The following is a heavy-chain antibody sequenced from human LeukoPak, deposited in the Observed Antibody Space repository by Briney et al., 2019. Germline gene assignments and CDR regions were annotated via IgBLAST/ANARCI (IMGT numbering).Heavy chain of an antibody. CDR3: ARDTLSGRYWATRTNFDY. CDR2: ISGDGGST. J-gene: IGHJ4*02. CDR1: GVTVSSQY. V-gene: IGHV3-43*02. D-gene: IGHD1-26*01. Sequence: PGGSLRLSCAASGVTVSSQYMNWVRQAPGKGLEWVSLISGDGGSTYYADFVKGRFTISRDNSKNSLYLQMSSLRTEDTALYYCARDTLSGRYWATRTNFDYWGQGTLVTVSS.